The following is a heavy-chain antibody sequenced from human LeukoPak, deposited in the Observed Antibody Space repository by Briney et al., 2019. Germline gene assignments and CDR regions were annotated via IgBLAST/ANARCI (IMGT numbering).Heavy chain of an antibody. V-gene: IGHV1-69*13. J-gene: IGHJ6*02. CDR2: IVPMFDTA. Sequence: GASVKVSCKASGGTFSSYGISWVRQAPGQGLEWMGGIVPMFDTANYVQRFQGRVTITADESTRTAYMELSSLRSDDTAVYYCARGGRVVTPIGVGAKSFDYYDMDVWGQGTTVTVSS. CDR3: ARGGRVVTPIGVGAKSFDYYDMDV. D-gene: IGHD2-21*02. CDR1: GGTFSSYG.